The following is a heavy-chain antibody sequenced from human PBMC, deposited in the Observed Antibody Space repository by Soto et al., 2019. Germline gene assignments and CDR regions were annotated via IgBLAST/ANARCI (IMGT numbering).Heavy chain of an antibody. CDR2: IYYSGST. CDR3: ARGAHYSSPFRWFDP. CDR1: GGSISSGGYY. V-gene: IGHV4-31*03. D-gene: IGHD6-13*01. Sequence: QVQLQESGPGLVKPSQTLSLTCTVSGGSISSGGYYWSWIRQHPGKGLEWIGYIYYSGSTYYNPSLRSRVTISVDTSKNQFSLKLSSVTAADTAVYYCARGAHYSSPFRWFDPWGQGTLVTVSS. J-gene: IGHJ5*02.